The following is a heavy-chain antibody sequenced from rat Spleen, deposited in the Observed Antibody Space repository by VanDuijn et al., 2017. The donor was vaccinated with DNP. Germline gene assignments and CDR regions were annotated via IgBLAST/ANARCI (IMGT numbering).Heavy chain of an antibody. J-gene: IGHJ4*01. CDR2: IIYDGSRT. V-gene: IGHV5S10*01. Sequence: EVQLVESGGGLVSPGRSLKLSCVSSGFTFSDYNMAWVRQAPKKGLEWVATIIYDGSRTYYQDSVKGRFTMSRDNAKSTLYLEMDSLRSEDTATYYCATFEGRDAWGQGTSVTVSS. CDR3: ATFEGRDA. CDR1: GFTFSDYN. D-gene: IGHD1-11*01.